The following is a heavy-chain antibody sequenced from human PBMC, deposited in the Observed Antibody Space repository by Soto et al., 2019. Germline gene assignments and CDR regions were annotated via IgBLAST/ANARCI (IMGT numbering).Heavy chain of an antibody. CDR3: PRGASSRPGFF. CDR1: GYTFISYG. Sequence: QVQLVQSGAEVKKPGASVKVSCKASGYTFISYGITWVRQAPGQGLEWVGWISAYNGDTDYAQKFRGRVTMNPATSTSTAYMELRRLRSDDTAVYYCPRGASSRPGFFWGQGTLVTVSS. CDR2: ISAYNGDT. D-gene: IGHD6-13*01. J-gene: IGHJ4*02. V-gene: IGHV1-18*01.